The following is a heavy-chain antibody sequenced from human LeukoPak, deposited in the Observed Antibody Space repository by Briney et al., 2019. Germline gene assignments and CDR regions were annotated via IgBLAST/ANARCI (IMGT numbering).Heavy chain of an antibody. CDR1: GYTFTSYD. CDR2: MNPNSGNT. J-gene: IGHJ5*02. V-gene: IGHV1-8*01. CDR3: LRVLSVLRYFDWGSNWFDP. Sequence: ASVKVSCKASGYTFTSYDINWVRQATGQGLEWMGWMNPNSGNTGYAQKLQGRVTMTRNTSISTASRAPSRSTSRDTPVYYRLRVLSVLRYFDWGSNWFDPWGQGPLVTVSS. D-gene: IGHD3-9*01.